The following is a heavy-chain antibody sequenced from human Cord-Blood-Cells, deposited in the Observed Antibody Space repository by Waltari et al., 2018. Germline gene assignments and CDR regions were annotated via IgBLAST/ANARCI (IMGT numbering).Heavy chain of an antibody. Sequence: EVQLVESGGGSVKPGGSLRLSCAASGFTFSTAWMSWVRPGPGKGLEWVGRIKSKTDGGTTDYAAPVKGRFTISRDDSKNTLYLQMNSLKTEDTAVYYCTTDKLGPSYYFDYWGQGTLVTVSS. CDR3: TTDKLGPSYYFDY. CDR2: IKSKTDGGTT. J-gene: IGHJ4*02. CDR1: GFTFSTAW. D-gene: IGHD7-27*01. V-gene: IGHV3-15*01.